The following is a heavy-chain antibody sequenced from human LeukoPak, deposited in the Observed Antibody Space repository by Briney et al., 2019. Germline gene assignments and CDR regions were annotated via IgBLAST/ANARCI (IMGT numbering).Heavy chain of an antibody. Sequence: GASVKVSCKASGYTFTSYGISWVRQAPGQGLEWMGWISAYNGNTNYAQKLQGRVTMTTDTSTSTAYMELRSLRSDDAAVYYCARGFVVVPAAIIPFFDYWGQGTLVTVSS. D-gene: IGHD2-2*01. CDR2: ISAYNGNT. CDR1: GYTFTSYG. V-gene: IGHV1-18*01. CDR3: ARGFVVVPAAIIPFFDY. J-gene: IGHJ4*02.